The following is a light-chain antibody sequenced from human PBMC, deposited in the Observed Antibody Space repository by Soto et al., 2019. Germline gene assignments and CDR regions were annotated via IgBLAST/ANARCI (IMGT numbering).Light chain of an antibody. J-gene: IGLJ1*01. CDR2: DVS. CDR1: SSDVGGYNY. V-gene: IGLV2-14*01. CDR3: SSYATSSTPLYV. Sequence: QSVLTQPASVSGSPGQSITISCAGTSSDVGGYNYVSWYQQHPGKAPKLMIYDVSNRSSGVSNRFSGSKSGNTGSLTISVLQAEDEADYYCSSYATSSTPLYVFGTGTKVTVL.